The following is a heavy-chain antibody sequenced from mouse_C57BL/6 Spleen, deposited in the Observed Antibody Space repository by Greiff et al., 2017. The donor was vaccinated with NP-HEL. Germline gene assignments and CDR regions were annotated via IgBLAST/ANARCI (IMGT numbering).Heavy chain of an antibody. D-gene: IGHD2-4*01. J-gene: IGHJ3*01. CDR1: GFTFSDYG. Sequence: EVHLVESGGGLVKPGGSLKLSCAASGFTFSDYGMHWVRQAPEKGLEWVAYISSGSSTIYYADTVKGRFTISRDNAKNTLFLQMTSLRSEDTAMYYCARTTMITTYDYWGQGTLVTVSA. V-gene: IGHV5-17*01. CDR2: ISSGSSTI. CDR3: ARTTMITTYDY.